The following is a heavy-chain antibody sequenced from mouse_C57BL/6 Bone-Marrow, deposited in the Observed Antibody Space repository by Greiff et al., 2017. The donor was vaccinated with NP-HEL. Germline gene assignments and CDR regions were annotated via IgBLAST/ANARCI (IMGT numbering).Heavy chain of an antibody. CDR2: ISSGGSYP. CDR3: ARSWLRRFAY. CDR1: GFTFSSYG. D-gene: IGHD2-2*01. J-gene: IGHJ3*01. V-gene: IGHV5-6*01. Sequence: EVQLVESGGDLVKPGGSLKLSCAASGFTFSSYGMSWVRQTPDKRLEWVATISSGGSYPYYPDSVKGRFTISRDNAKNTLYLQMSSLKSEDTAMYYCARSWLRRFAYWGQGTLVTVSA.